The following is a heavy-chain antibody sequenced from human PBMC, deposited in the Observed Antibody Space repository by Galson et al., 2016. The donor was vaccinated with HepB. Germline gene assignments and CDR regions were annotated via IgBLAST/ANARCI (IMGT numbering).Heavy chain of an antibody. CDR2: ISYDGGSN. J-gene: IGHJ3*02. Sequence: SLRLSCAASGFTFSTYAIHWVRQAPGKGLEWVAVISYDGGSNYYADSVKGRFTISRDNSKNTLYLQMNSLRAEDSAVYYCARVIGGTLDALDTWGQGAMVTVSS. D-gene: IGHD2-21*01. CDR3: ARVIGGTLDALDT. V-gene: IGHV3-30*04. CDR1: GFTFSTYA.